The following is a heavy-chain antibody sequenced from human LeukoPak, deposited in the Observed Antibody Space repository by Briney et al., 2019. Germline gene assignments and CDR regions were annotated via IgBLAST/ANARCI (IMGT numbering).Heavy chain of an antibody. D-gene: IGHD3-10*01. CDR2: IYYSGST. V-gene: IGHV4-39*07. CDR1: GGSISGGGYY. CDR3: ARVGFAEATFAFDI. Sequence: PSETLSLTCTVSGGSISGGGYYWSWIRQPPGKGLEWIGSIYYSGSTYYNPSLKSRVTISVDTSKNQFSLKLSSVTAADTAVYYCARVGFAEATFAFDIWGQGTLVTVSS. J-gene: IGHJ3*02.